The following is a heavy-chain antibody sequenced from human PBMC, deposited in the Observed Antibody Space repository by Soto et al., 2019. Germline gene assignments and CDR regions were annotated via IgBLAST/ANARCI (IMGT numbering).Heavy chain of an antibody. D-gene: IGHD3-10*01. V-gene: IGHV4-34*01. CDR1: GGSFSGYY. Sequence: PSYTLSLTCAVYGGSFSGYYWTWIRQTPEKGLEWIGEIYHSGSTTYNPSLKSRVTISVERSKNQFSLNLNSVTAADTAIYYCARRVESRSFWFDPWGQGTQVTASS. CDR3: ARRVESRSFWFDP. J-gene: IGHJ5*02. CDR2: IYHSGST.